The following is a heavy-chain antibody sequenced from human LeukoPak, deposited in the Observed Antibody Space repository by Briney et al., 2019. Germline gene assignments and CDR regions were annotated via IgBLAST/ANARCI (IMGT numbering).Heavy chain of an antibody. J-gene: IGHJ6*02. Sequence: GSVQVSCKASGYTFTSYGISWVRQAPGQGLEWMGWISAYNGYTNYAQRLQGRVTMTTDTSTSTAYMELRSLRSDDPAVYYCARDAPDGMDVWGQGATVTVSS. V-gene: IGHV1-18*01. CDR2: ISAYNGYT. CDR3: ARDAPDGMDV. CDR1: GYTFTSYG.